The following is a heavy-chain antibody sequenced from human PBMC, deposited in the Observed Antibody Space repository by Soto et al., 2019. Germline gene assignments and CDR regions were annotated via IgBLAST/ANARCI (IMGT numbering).Heavy chain of an antibody. CDR3: AKDLWQQLGLRNPNFDY. CDR1: GFTFSSYG. D-gene: IGHD6-13*01. CDR2: ISYDGSNK. Sequence: GGSLRLSCAASGFTFSSYGMRWVRQAPGKGLEWVAVISYDGSNKYYADSVKGRFTISRDNSKNTLYLQMNSLRAEDTAVYYCAKDLWQQLGLRNPNFDYWGQGTLVTVSS. V-gene: IGHV3-30*18. J-gene: IGHJ4*02.